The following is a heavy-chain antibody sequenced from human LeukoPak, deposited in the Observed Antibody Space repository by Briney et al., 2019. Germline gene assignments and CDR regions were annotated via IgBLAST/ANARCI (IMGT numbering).Heavy chain of an antibody. J-gene: IGHJ1*01. V-gene: IGHV3-30*18. D-gene: IGHD4-17*01. CDR2: ISYDGSNK. CDR3: AKDNTVTNAEYFQH. CDR1: GFTFSSYG. Sequence: GGSLRLSCAASGFTFSSYGMPWVRQAPGKGLEWVAVISYDGSNKYYADSVKGRFTISRDNAKNSLYLQMNSLRAEDTALYYCAKDNTVTNAEYFQHWGQGTLVTVSS.